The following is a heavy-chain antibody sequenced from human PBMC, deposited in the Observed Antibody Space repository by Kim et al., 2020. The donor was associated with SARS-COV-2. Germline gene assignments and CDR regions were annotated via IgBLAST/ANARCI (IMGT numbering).Heavy chain of an antibody. J-gene: IGHJ4*02. Sequence: TTEYAASVKGRFTISRDDSKSIAYLQMNSLKTEDTAVYYCTRDRSIAVAGRWGQGTLVTVSS. CDR3: TRDRSIAVAGR. V-gene: IGHV3-49*02. CDR2: TT. D-gene: IGHD6-19*01.